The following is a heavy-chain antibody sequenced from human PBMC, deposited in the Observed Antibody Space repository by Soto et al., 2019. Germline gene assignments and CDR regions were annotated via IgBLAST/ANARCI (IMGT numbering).Heavy chain of an antibody. CDR1: GFAFNHHA. CDR3: AKDPPPGGVAVAGREY. Sequence: GGSLRLSCAASGFAFNHHAMSWVRQPPGKALEWVSGISGSGGRTYYADSVKGRLTISRDNSKNTLFLQMNSLRVEDTAVYYCAKDPPPGGVAVAGREYWGQGTLVTVSS. J-gene: IGHJ4*02. V-gene: IGHV3-23*01. CDR2: ISGSGGRT. D-gene: IGHD6-19*01.